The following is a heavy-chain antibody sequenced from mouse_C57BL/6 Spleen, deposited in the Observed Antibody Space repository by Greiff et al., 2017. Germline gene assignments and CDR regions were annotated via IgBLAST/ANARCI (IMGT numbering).Heavy chain of an antibody. V-gene: IGHV5-9*01. CDR3: ARGYYSVSSPVFYFDV. Sequence: EVQLVESGGGLVKPGGSLKLSCAASGFTFSSYTMSWVRQTPEKRLEWVATISGGGGNTYYPDSVKGRFTISRDNAKNTLYLQMSILRSEDTAWYYCARGYYSVSSPVFYFDVWGTGTTVTVSS. CDR2: ISGGGGNT. CDR1: GFTFSSYT. D-gene: IGHD1-1*01. J-gene: IGHJ1*03.